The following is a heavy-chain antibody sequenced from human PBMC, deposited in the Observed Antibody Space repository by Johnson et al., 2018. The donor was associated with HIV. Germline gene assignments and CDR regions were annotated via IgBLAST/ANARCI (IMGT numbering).Heavy chain of an antibody. Sequence: VQLVESGGGLVQPGGSLRLSCAASGFTFSSYWMSWVRQAPGKGLEWVAKTKQDGSAKYYVDSVKGRFIISRDKAKNSLDLQMNSLRAEDTAVYYCARGAYCGGDCYSGSSLDAFDIWGQGTMVTVSS. V-gene: IGHV3-7*01. J-gene: IGHJ3*02. D-gene: IGHD2-21*02. CDR3: ARGAYCGGDCYSGSSLDAFDI. CDR1: GFTFSSYW. CDR2: TKQDGSAK.